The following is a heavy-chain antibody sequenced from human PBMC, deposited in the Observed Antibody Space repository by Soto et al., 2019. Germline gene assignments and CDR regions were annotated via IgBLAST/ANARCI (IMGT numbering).Heavy chain of an antibody. CDR3: ARWTTGTFNWFDP. D-gene: IGHD1-1*01. CDR2: INPNSGDT. Sequence: QVQLVQSGAEVKKPGASVKVSCKASGYTFTGYYMHWVRQAPGQGLEWMGWINPNSGDTNYAQKLQGWVTMTRDTSIRTAYMELSRLRSDDTAVYYCARWTTGTFNWFDPWGQGTLVTVSS. CDR1: GYTFTGYY. V-gene: IGHV1-2*04. J-gene: IGHJ5*02.